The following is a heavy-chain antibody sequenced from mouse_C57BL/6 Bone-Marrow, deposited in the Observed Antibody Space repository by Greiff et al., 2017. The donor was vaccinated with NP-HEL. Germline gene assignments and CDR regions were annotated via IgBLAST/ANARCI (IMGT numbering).Heavy chain of an antibody. CDR3: ARVAYFDY. CDR2: INPYNGGT. J-gene: IGHJ2*01. CDR1: GYTFTDSY. Sequence: VQLQQSVPLLLKPGASVQLSFTASGYTFTDSYLNFVKQSHGHCLEWIGVINPYNGGTSYNQKFKGKATLTVDKSSSTAYMELNSLTSEDSAVYYCARVAYFDYWGQGTTLTVSS. V-gene: IGHV1-19*01.